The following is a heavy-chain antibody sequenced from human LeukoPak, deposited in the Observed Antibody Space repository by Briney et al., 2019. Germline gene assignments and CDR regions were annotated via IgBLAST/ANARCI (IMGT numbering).Heavy chain of an antibody. D-gene: IGHD2-15*01. Sequence: GGSLRLSCAASGFTFSSYAMHWVRQAPGKGLEYVSAISTNGGSTSYANSVKGRFTISRDNSKNTLYLQMGSLRVEDMAVYYCARDQGSGYCSGDSCYHERRWYYGMDVWGQGTTVTVSS. CDR3: ARDQGSGYCSGDSCYHERRWYYGMDV. CDR2: ISTNGGST. V-gene: IGHV3-64*01. CDR1: GFTFSSYA. J-gene: IGHJ6*02.